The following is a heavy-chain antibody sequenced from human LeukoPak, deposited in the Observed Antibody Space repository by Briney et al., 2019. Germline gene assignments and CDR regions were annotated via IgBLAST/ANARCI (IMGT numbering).Heavy chain of an antibody. CDR3: AKDSGYSYAY. Sequence: GRSLRLSCVASGFTFSSHGMHWVRQAPGKGLEWVAVTSSDGGNKYYADSVEGRFTISRDNSKNTLYLQMNSLRAEDTAVYYCAKDSGYSYAYWGQGTLVTVSS. D-gene: IGHD5-18*01. CDR2: TSSDGGNK. V-gene: IGHV3-30*18. J-gene: IGHJ4*02. CDR1: GFTFSSHG.